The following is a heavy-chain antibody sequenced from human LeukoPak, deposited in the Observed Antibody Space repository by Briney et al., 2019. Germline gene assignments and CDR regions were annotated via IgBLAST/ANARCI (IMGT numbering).Heavy chain of an antibody. V-gene: IGHV4-38-2*02. J-gene: IGHJ5*02. CDR1: GYSISSGYY. CDR2: IYHSGTT. Sequence: ASETLSLTCAVSGYSISSGYYWSWLRQPPGRVQEWIGSIYHSGTTYYNPSLKSRVTISVDTSKNHFSLKLSSVTAADTAVYYCARDLIGAMDRGVISSGWFDPWGQGTLVTVSS. CDR3: ARDLIGAMDRGVISSGWFDP. D-gene: IGHD3-10*01.